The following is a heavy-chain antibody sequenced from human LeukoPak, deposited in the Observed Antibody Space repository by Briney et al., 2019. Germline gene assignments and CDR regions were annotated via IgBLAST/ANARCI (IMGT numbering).Heavy chain of an antibody. CDR3: ARPLRYSSGWETTYDY. V-gene: IGHV3-11*06. J-gene: IGHJ4*02. CDR1: GFTFSDYY. Sequence: PGGSLRLSCAASGFTFSDYYMSWIRQAPGKGLEWVSYISSSSSYPNYADSVKGRFTISRDNAKNSLYLQMNSLRAEDTAVYYCARPLRYSSGWETTYDYWGQGTLVTVSS. CDR2: ISSSSSYP. D-gene: IGHD6-19*01.